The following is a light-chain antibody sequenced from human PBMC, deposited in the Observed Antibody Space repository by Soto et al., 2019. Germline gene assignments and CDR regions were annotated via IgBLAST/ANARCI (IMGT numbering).Light chain of an antibody. J-gene: IGKJ1*01. CDR1: QNLLYSSNNKNY. V-gene: IGKV4-1*01. CDR2: WAS. CDR3: QQYYGSPPWT. Sequence: DIVMTQFPDSLAVSLGERATINCKSSQNLLYSSNNKNYLAWYQQKPGQPPKLIIYWASTRESGVPDRFSGSGSGTDFTLTISSLQAEDVAVYYCQQYYGSPPWTFGQGTKVEIK.